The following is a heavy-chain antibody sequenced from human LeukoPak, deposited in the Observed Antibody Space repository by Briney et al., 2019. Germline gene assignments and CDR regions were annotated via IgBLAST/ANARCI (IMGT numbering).Heavy chain of an antibody. CDR1: GFTFGDYA. D-gene: IGHD6-13*01. Sequence: PGGSLRLSCTASGFTFGDYAMSWVRQAPGKRLEWVGFIRSKAYGGTTEYAASVKGRFTISRGDSKSIAYLQMNSLKTEDTAVYYRTRVGYSSSWYSYYYYGMDVWGQGTTVTVSS. CDR3: TRVGYSSSWYSYYYYGMDV. CDR2: IRSKAYGGTT. J-gene: IGHJ6*02. V-gene: IGHV3-49*04.